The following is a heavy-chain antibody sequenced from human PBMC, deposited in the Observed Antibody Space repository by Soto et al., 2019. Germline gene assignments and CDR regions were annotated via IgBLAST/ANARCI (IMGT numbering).Heavy chain of an antibody. CDR2: IYYSGST. J-gene: IGHJ4*02. CDR1: GGSISSYY. V-gene: IGHV4-59*01. Sequence: SETLSLTCTVSGGSISSYYWSWIRQPPGKGLEWIGYIYYSGSTNYNPSLKSRVTISVDTSKNQFSLKLSSVTAADTAVYYCAITLGQLWFSSWGQGTLVTVSS. D-gene: IGHD5-18*01. CDR3: AITLGQLWFSS.